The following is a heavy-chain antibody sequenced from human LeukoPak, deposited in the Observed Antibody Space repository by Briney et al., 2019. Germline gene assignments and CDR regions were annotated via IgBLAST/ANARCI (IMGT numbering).Heavy chain of an antibody. J-gene: IGHJ4*02. CDR2: ISTYNGNT. CDR1: GYTFVNYG. CDR3: ARSPEGYYGSGSYPDY. D-gene: IGHD3-10*01. V-gene: IGHV1-18*01. Sequence: ASVKVSCKASGYTFVNYGISWVRQAPGQGLEWMGWISTYNGNTKSAQNLQGRVTMTTDTSTSTAYMELRSLRSDDTAVYYCARSPEGYYGSGSYPDYWGQGTLVTVSS.